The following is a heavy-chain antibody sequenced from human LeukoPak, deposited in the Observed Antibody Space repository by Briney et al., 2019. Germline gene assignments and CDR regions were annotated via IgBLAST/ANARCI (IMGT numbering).Heavy chain of an antibody. D-gene: IGHD6-19*01. V-gene: IGHV3-33*06. CDR1: GFTFSSYG. Sequence: PGGSLRLSCAASGFTFSSYGMHWVRQAPGKGLEWVAVIWYDGSNKYYADSVKGRFTISRDNSKKTLYLQMNSLRAEETAVYYCAKDRESSGWAGYWFAPWGQGTLVTVSS. CDR3: AKDRESSGWAGYWFAP. CDR2: IWYDGSNK. J-gene: IGHJ5*02.